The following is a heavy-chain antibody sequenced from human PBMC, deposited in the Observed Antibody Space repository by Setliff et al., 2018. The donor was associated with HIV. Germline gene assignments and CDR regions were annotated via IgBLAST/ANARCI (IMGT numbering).Heavy chain of an antibody. CDR2: INPSGGST. V-gene: IGHV1-46*01. D-gene: IGHD2-15*01. CDR3: AREPLGYCSGGSCYPNDPFDY. J-gene: IGHJ4*02. Sequence: ASVKVSCKASGYTFTSYYIHWVRQAPGQGLEWMGRINPSGGSTSYAQKFQGRVTITAAKSTSTSYMELNSLRSEDTAVYYCAREPLGYCSGGSCYPNDPFDYWGQGTLVTVSS. CDR1: GYTFTSYY.